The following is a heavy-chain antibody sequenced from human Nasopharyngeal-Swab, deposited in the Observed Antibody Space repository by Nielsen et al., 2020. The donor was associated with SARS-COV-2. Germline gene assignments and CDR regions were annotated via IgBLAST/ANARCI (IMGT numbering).Heavy chain of an antibody. J-gene: IGHJ4*02. CDR2: INPEATEK. CDR1: DSSKSFSKYW. V-gene: IGHV3-7*05. CDR3: TRREWDLPNSPVDF. D-gene: IGHD1-26*01. Sequence: GESLKISCVASDSSKSFSKYWMAWVRQVAGRGLEWVATINPEATEKQYVDSVKGRFTISRDNAKNSLFLQMNSLRGEDTAVYYCTRREWDLPNSPVDFWGQGALVTVSS.